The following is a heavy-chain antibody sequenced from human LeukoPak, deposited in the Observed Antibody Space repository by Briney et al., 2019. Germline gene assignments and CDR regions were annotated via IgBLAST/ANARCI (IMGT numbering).Heavy chain of an antibody. D-gene: IGHD3-10*01. CDR2: IRYDGSNK. Sequence: GGSLRLSCAASGFTFSSYGMHWVRQAPGKGLEWVALIRYDGSNKYYADSVKGRFTISRDNSKNTLYLQMNSLRAEDTAVYYCAKDSSNRGVRGVITYWGQGTLVTVSS. J-gene: IGHJ4*02. V-gene: IGHV3-30*02. CDR1: GFTFSSYG. CDR3: AKDSSNRGVRGVITY.